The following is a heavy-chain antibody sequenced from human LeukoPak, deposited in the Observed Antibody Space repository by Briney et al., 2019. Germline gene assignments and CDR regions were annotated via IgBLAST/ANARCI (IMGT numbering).Heavy chain of an antibody. CDR1: GYRFAGYW. V-gene: IGHV5-51*01. CDR2: IYPGDSDT. Sequence: GESLKISCKGSGYRFAGYWIGWVRQIPGKGLEWMGIIYPGDSDTRYSPSFQGQVTISADKSISTAYLQWRSLQASDTAMYYCARLRTGYSYGYDYYYYMDVWGKGTTVTVSS. D-gene: IGHD5-18*01. CDR3: ARLRTGYSYGYDYYYYMDV. J-gene: IGHJ6*03.